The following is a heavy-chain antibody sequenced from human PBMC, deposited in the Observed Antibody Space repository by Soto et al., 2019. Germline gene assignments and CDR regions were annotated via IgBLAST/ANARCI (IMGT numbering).Heavy chain of an antibody. J-gene: IGHJ4*02. Sequence: QVQVLQSGAEVKKPGASVKVSCKASEYTFTSYTMHWVRQAPGQRLERLGWINGGNGNTKYSQKFQGRVTITRDTSASTAYMELSSLRSDDTAVYYCARELQGLYYFDYWGQGTLVNVSS. D-gene: IGHD4-4*01. V-gene: IGHV1-3*01. CDR2: INGGNGNT. CDR3: ARELQGLYYFDY. CDR1: EYTFTSYT.